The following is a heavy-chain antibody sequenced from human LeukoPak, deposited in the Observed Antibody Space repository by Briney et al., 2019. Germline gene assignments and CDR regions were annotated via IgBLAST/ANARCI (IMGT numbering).Heavy chain of an antibody. V-gene: IGHV3-20*04. CDR2: INRNGGST. D-gene: IGHD3-10*01. Sequence: GGSLRLSCAASGFTFDDYGMSWVRQAPGKGLEWVSGINRNGGSTGYADSVKGRFTISRDNAKNSLYLQMNSLRAEDTALYYCATGNPYGSGSYYQLGAFDIWGQGTMVTVSS. CDR3: ATGNPYGSGSYYQLGAFDI. CDR1: GFTFDDYG. J-gene: IGHJ3*02.